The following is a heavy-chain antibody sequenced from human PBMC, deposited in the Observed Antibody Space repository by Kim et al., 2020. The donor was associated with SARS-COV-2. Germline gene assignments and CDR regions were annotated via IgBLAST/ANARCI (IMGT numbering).Heavy chain of an antibody. J-gene: IGHJ4*02. Sequence: ADSVKGRFTISSDNAKNSLYLQMNSLRAEDTALYYCARVGSGYEFRGYDYWGQGTLVTVSS. V-gene: IGHV3-20*03. CDR3: ARVGSGYEFRGYDY. D-gene: IGHD6-25*01.